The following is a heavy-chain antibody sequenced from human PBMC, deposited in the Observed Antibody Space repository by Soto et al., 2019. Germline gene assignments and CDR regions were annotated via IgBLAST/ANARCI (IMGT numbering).Heavy chain of an antibody. CDR2: IYYSGST. Sequence: PSETLSLTCTVSGGSISSSSYYWGWIRQPPGKGLEWIGSIYYSGSTYYNPSLKSRVNISVDTSKNQFSLKLSSVTAADTAVYYCAREGFWDLDYWGQGTLVTVSS. V-gene: IGHV4-39*02. D-gene: IGHD1-26*01. CDR1: GGSISSSSYY. J-gene: IGHJ4*02. CDR3: AREGFWDLDY.